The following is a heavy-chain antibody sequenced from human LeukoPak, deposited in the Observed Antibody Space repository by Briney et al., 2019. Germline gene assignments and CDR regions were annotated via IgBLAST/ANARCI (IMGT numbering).Heavy chain of an antibody. CDR1: GGSISSSNW. J-gene: IGHJ4*02. D-gene: IGHD5-12*01. CDR2: INHSGST. V-gene: IGHV4-4*02. Sequence: SGTLSLTCAVSGGSISSSNWWSWVRQPPGKGLEWIGEINHSGSTNYNPSLKSRVTISVDTPKNQFSLKLSSVTAADAAVDYCARGGQWLRPTSRLDYWGQGTLVTVSS. CDR3: ARGGQWLRPTSRLDY.